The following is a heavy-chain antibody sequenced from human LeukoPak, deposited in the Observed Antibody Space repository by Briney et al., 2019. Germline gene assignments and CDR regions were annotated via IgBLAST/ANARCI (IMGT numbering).Heavy chain of an antibody. CDR2: ISGSGGST. V-gene: IGHV3-23*01. D-gene: IGHD1-26*01. J-gene: IGHJ3*02. CDR1: GFTFSSYG. CDR3: ARGGSYLSAFDI. Sequence: GGSLRLSCAASGFTFSSYGMSWVRQAPGKGLEWVSGISGSGGSTYYADSVKGRFTISRDNSKNTLYLQMNSLRAEDTAVYYCARGGSYLSAFDIWGQGTMVTVSS.